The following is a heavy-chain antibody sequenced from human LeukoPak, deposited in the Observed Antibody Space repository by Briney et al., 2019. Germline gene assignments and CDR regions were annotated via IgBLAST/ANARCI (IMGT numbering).Heavy chain of an antibody. CDR1: GFTFSSYA. D-gene: IGHD3-9*01. CDR3: AREGNHYDILTGYYYAYYFDY. V-gene: IGHV3-30-3*01. Sequence: PGRSLRFSCAASGFTFSSYAMHWVRQAPGKGLEWVAVISYDGSNKYYADSVKGRFTISRDNSKNTLYLQMDSLRAEDTAVYYCAREGNHYDILTGYYYAYYFDYWGQGTLVTVSS. J-gene: IGHJ4*02. CDR2: ISYDGSNK.